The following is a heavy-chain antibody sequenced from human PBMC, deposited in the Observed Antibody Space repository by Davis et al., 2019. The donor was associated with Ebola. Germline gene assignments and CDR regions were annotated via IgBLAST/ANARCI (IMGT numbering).Heavy chain of an antibody. CDR1: GFTFSSYW. V-gene: IGHV3-21*01. D-gene: IGHD3-3*01. CDR3: ARDPGYDFWSGYQGYFDY. CDR2: ISSSAYYI. J-gene: IGHJ4*02. Sequence: GESLKISCAASGFTFSSYWMHWVRQAPGKGLEWVSSISSSAYYIYYADSLKGRFTISRDNANNSLYLQMNSLRAEDTAVYYCARDPGYDFWSGYQGYFDYWGQGTLVTVSS.